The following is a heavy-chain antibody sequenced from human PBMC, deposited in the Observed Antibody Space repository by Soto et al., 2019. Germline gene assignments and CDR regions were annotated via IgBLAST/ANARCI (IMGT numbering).Heavy chain of an antibody. CDR3: AKGGGGDHGY. D-gene: IGHD2-21*02. J-gene: IGHJ4*02. CDR1: GFIFTTSD. V-gene: IGHV3-23*04. CDR2: ITITGDTT. Sequence: EVQLVESEGGLVQPGGSLRLSCEASGFIFTTSDMSWVRQAPGKGLEWISSITITGDTTHYADSVKGRFTISRDNSRNTVDLQMNSRRVDDTAVYYWAKGGGGDHGYWGQGTLVAVSS.